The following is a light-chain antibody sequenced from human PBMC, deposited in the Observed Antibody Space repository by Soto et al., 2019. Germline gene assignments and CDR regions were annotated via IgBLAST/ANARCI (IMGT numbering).Light chain of an antibody. CDR3: SSYTTSNTRQIV. CDR1: SSDVGGYNY. J-gene: IGLJ1*01. Sequence: QSVLTQPASVSGSPGQSITISCTGTSSDVGGYNYVSCYQHHPGKAPKLMIYDFSNRPSGVSNRFSGSKSGNTASLTISGLQPEDEADYYCSSYTTSNTRQIVFGTGTKVTVL. CDR2: DFS. V-gene: IGLV2-14*03.